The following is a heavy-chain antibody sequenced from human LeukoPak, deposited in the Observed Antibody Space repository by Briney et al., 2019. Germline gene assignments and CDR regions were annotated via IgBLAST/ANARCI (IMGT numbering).Heavy chain of an antibody. Sequence: ASVKVSCKASGYTFTSYDINGVRQATGQGLEWMGWMNPNSGNTGYAQKFQGRVTMTRNTSISTAYMELSSLRSEDTAVYYCARGSNTDDAFDIWSQGTMVTVSS. V-gene: IGHV1-8*01. CDR2: MNPNSGNT. D-gene: IGHD2/OR15-2a*01. CDR1: GYTFTSYD. J-gene: IGHJ3*02. CDR3: ARGSNTDDAFDI.